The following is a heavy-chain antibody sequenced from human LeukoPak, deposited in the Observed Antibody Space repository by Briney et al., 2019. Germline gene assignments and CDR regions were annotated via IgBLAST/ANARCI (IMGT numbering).Heavy chain of an antibody. Sequence: GRSLRLSCAASGFTFSSYAMHWVRQAPGKGLEWVAVISYDGSNKYYADSVKGRFTISRDNSKNTLYLQMNSLRAEDTAVYYCARDHDGSGWYPFFDYWGQGTLVTVSS. CDR2: ISYDGSNK. J-gene: IGHJ4*02. CDR3: ARDHDGSGWYPFFDY. V-gene: IGHV3-30-3*01. CDR1: GFTFSSYA. D-gene: IGHD6-19*01.